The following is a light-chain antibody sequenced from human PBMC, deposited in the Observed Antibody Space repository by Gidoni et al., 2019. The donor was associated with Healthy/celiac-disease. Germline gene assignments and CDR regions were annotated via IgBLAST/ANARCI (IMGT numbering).Light chain of an antibody. Sequence: DIQMTQSPSSLSASVGDIVTITCQASQDISNYLNWYQQKPGKATKLLIYDASNLETGVPSRFSGSVSGKDFTFTISSLQPEDIATYYCQQYDNLPITFGPGTKVDIK. J-gene: IGKJ3*01. V-gene: IGKV1-33*01. CDR1: QDISNY. CDR2: DAS. CDR3: QQYDNLPIT.